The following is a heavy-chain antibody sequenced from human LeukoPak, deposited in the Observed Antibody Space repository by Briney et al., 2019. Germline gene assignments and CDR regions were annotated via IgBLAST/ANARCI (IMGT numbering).Heavy chain of an antibody. V-gene: IGHV4-4*07. CDR3: ARESGYYYDTSGYTFDY. D-gene: IGHD3-22*01. CDR2: IYTSGST. Sequence: LETLSLTCTVSGGSSNTYYWSWIRQSAGKGLEWIGRIYTSGSTNYNPSLKSRVSMSVDTSKNQFSLRLRSVTAADTAVYYCARESGYYYDTSGYTFDYWGQGILVTVSS. CDR1: GGSSNTYY. J-gene: IGHJ4*02.